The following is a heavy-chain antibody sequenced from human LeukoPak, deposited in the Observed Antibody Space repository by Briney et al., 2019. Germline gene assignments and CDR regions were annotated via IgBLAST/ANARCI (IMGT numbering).Heavy chain of an antibody. Sequence: TGGSLRLSCAASGFTFSTYWMHWVRQAPGKGLVWVSRAKADGSTTIYADSVKGRFTISRDNSKNTVYLQMNSLRAEDTAVYYCARASTTVPNLLDYWGQGTLVTVSS. CDR1: GFTFSTYW. CDR3: ARASTTVPNLLDY. J-gene: IGHJ4*02. CDR2: AKADGSTT. D-gene: IGHD4-17*01. V-gene: IGHV3-74*01.